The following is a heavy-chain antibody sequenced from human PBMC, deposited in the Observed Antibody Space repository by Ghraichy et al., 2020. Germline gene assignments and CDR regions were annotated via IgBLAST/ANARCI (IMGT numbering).Heavy chain of an antibody. CDR2: ISAYNGNT. V-gene: IGHV1-18*04. Sequence: ASVKVSCKASGYTFTSYGISWVRQAPGQGLEWMGWISAYNGNTNYAQKLQGRVTMTTDTSTSTAYMELRSLRSDDTAVYYCARVWRSSSSRVWFDPWGQGTLVTLSS. J-gene: IGHJ5*02. CDR1: GYTFTSYG. D-gene: IGHD6-6*01. CDR3: ARVWRSSSSRVWFDP.